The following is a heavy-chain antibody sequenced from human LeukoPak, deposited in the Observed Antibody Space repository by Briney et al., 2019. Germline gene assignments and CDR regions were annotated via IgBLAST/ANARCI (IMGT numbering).Heavy chain of an antibody. CDR2: LSKSGNT. CDR3: ARARYVNSFYAFDI. D-gene: IGHD3-9*01. V-gene: IGHV4-59*01. CDR1: GGSISSYY. J-gene: IGHJ3*02. Sequence: PSETLSLTCTVSGGSISSYYWSWIRLPPGKGLEWIGCLSKSGNTNYSPSLKSRVTIFGDTPKNQFFLKLSSVTAADTAVYYCARARYVNSFYAFDIWGQGTLVTVSS.